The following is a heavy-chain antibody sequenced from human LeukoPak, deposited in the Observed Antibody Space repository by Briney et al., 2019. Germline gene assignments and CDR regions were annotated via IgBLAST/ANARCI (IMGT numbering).Heavy chain of an antibody. J-gene: IGHJ4*02. CDR3: ARPRNYYDSSGYYRD. CDR2: IIPIFGTA. Sequence: GASVKVSCKASGGTLSSYAISWVRQAPGQGLEWMGGIIPIFGTANYAQKFQGRVTITADESTSTAYMELSSLRSEDTAVYYCARPRNYYDSSGYYRDWGQGTLVTVSS. D-gene: IGHD3-22*01. V-gene: IGHV1-69*13. CDR1: GGTLSSYA.